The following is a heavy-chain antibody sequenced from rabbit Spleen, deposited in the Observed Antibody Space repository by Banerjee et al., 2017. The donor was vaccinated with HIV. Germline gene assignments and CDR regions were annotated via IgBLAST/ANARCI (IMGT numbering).Heavy chain of an antibody. V-gene: IGHV1S40*01. J-gene: IGHJ3*01. CDR1: GFSFSSAYF. D-gene: IGHD4-1*01. Sequence: QSLEESGGDLVKPGASLTLTCTASGFSFSSAYFVSWVRQAPGKGLEWIACIYAGSSGSTYYASWAKGRFTISKGSSTTVTLQMTSLTAADTATYFCARDLDGVIGWNFGWWGQGTLVTVS. CDR2: IYAGSSGST. CDR3: ARDLDGVIGWNFGW.